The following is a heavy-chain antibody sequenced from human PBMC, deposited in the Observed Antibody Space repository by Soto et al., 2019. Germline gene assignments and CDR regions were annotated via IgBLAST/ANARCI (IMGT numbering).Heavy chain of an antibody. Sequence: PSETLSLTCAVSGGSISSGGYSWSWIRQPPGKGLEWIGYIYHSGSTYYNPSLKSRVTISVARSKNQFSLKLSSVTAADTAVYYCARVQSKYYDILTSYYRDKWFDRWGEGTLVTV. CDR1: GGSISSGGYS. D-gene: IGHD3-9*01. CDR3: ARVQSKYYDILTSYYRDKWFDR. V-gene: IGHV4-30-2*01. J-gene: IGHJ5*02. CDR2: IYHSGST.